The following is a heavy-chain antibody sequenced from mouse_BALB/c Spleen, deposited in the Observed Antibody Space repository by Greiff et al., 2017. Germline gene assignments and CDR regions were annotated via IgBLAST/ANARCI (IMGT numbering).Heavy chain of an antibody. CDR1: GFTFSDYY. CDR3: ARGHYGTEYFDY. Sequence: EVQLVESGGGLVKPGGSLKLSCAASGFTFSDYYMYWVRQTPEKRLEWVATISDGGSYTYYPDSVKGRFTISRDNAKNNLYLQMSSLKSEDTAMYYCARGHYGTEYFDYWGQGTTLTVSS. D-gene: IGHD1-1*01. J-gene: IGHJ2*01. V-gene: IGHV5-4*02. CDR2: ISDGGSYT.